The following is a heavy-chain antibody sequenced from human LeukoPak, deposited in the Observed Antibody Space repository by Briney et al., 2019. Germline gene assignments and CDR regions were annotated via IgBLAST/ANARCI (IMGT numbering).Heavy chain of an antibody. Sequence: ASVKVSCKASGYTFSDYYMHWVRLAPGQGLGWMGWINPNRGDAMYVQRFQDRVTMTWDTSINTAYMDLSSLTSDDTALYYCARDRSTLGYRQFDYWGQGTLVIVSS. D-gene: IGHD5-18*01. CDR2: INPNRGDA. J-gene: IGHJ4*02. CDR1: GYTFSDYY. V-gene: IGHV1-2*02. CDR3: ARDRSTLGYRQFDY.